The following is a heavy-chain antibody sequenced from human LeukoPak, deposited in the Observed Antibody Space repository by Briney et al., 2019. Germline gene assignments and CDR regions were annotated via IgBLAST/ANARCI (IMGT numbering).Heavy chain of an antibody. D-gene: IGHD3-16*01. CDR1: GFTFSSYG. J-gene: IGHJ4*02. V-gene: IGHV3-33*06. CDR3: AKDQGSYGTFGDY. Sequence: GGSLRLSCAASGFTFSSYGMHWVRQAPGKGLGWVAVIWYDGSNKYYADSVKGRFTISRDNSKNTLYLQMNSLRAEDTAVYYCAKDQGSYGTFGDYWGQGTLVTASS. CDR2: IWYDGSNK.